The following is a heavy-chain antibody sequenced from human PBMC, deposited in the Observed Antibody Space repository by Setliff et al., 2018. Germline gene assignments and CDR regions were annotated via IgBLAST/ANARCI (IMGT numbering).Heavy chain of an antibody. V-gene: IGHV1-69*13. CDR2: IIPIFGTA. D-gene: IGHD6-13*01. Sequence: GASVKVSCKASGGTFSSYAISWVRQAPGQGLEWMGGIIPIFGTANCAQKFQGRVTITADESTSTAYMELSSLRSEDTAVYYCVRVQQLGTFDYWGQGTLVTVSS. CDR3: VRVQQLGTFDY. J-gene: IGHJ4*02. CDR1: GGTFSSYA.